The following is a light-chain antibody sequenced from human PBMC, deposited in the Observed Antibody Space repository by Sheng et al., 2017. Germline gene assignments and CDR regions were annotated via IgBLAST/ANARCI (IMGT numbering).Light chain of an antibody. CDR3: QQYHSSPVT. J-gene: IGKJ5*01. Sequence: DIVMTQSPDSLAVPLGERATINCKSSQSVLYSSNSKNYLAWYQQKPGQPPKLLIYWASVRESGVPDRFSGSGSATDFTLTISSLQAEDVAVYYCQQYHSSPVTFGQGTRLEIK. V-gene: IGKV4-1*01. CDR2: WAS. CDR1: QSVLYSSNSKNY.